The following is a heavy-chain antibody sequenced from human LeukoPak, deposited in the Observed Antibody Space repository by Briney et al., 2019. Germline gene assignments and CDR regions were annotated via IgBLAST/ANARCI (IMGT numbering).Heavy chain of an antibody. CDR3: ATVVIYYDILTGPYIPFDY. CDR2: FDPEDGET. Sequence: ASVKVSCKVSGYTITELSMHWVRQAPGKGLEWMGGFDPEDGETIYAQKFQGRVTMTEDTSTDTAYMELSSLRSEDTAVYYCATVVIYYDILTGPYIPFDYWGQGTLVTVSS. J-gene: IGHJ4*02. CDR1: GYTITELS. V-gene: IGHV1-24*01. D-gene: IGHD3-9*01.